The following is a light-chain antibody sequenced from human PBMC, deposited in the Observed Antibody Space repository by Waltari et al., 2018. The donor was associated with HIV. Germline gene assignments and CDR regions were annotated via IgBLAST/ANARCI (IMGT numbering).Light chain of an antibody. Sequence: QSVLTQPPSVSEAPRQRVTISCSGSSSNIGNNAVNWYQQLPGKAPKLLIYYNDLLSSGVSDRCSGSKSGTSASLAISGLQSEDEADYYCAAWDDSLHGVVFGGGTKLTVL. CDR1: SSNIGNNA. CDR3: AAWDDSLHGVV. CDR2: YND. V-gene: IGLV1-36*01. J-gene: IGLJ3*02.